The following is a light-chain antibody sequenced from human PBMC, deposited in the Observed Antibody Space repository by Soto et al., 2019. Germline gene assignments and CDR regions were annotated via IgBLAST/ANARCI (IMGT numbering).Light chain of an antibody. CDR3: SSYTSSSSPYV. CDR2: DVS. Sequence: QPASVSGSPGQSITISCTGTSSDVGGYNYVSWYQQHPGKAPKLMIYDVSNRPSGISNRFSGSKSGNTASLTISGLQAEDEADYYCSSYTSSSSPYVFGTGTKLTVL. CDR1: SSDVGGYNY. V-gene: IGLV2-14*03. J-gene: IGLJ1*01.